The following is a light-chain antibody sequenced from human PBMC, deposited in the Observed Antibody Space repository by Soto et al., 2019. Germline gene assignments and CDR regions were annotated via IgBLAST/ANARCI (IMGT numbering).Light chain of an antibody. Sequence: EILMTQSPATLSVSPGERATLSSRAGQGVTANFAWYQQKSGQSPRLLIYDVSIRATGVPARFSGTGSETDFTLTISGLQSEDSAVYFCQQYNNWPFSFGQGTRLEI. J-gene: IGKJ5*01. V-gene: IGKV3-15*01. CDR3: QQYNNWPFS. CDR2: DVS. CDR1: QGVTAN.